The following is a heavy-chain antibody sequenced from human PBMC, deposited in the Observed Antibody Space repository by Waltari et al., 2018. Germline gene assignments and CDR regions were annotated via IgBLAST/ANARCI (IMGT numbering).Heavy chain of an antibody. CDR1: GYIFTSYA. D-gene: IGHD7-27*01. CDR2: ISPHNGKT. J-gene: IGHJ6*02. V-gene: IGHV1-18*01. Sequence: QVQLVQSGAEVKKPGASVRVSCKTSGYIFTSYAISWVRQAPGQGLQWLGWISPHNGKTYYAQKLQGRVTITTDTSTSTAYLELRSLRSDDTAVDYGAIPSLGQYYFHGMDVWGQGTTVTVSS. CDR3: AIPSLGQYYFHGMDV.